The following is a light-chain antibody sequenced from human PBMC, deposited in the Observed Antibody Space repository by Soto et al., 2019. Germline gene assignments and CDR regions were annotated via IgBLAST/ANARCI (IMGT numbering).Light chain of an antibody. CDR3: QSYDSSLRCVG. CDR2: ADS. CDR1: RSNIGAPYD. V-gene: IGLV1-40*01. J-gene: IGLJ2*01. Sequence: QSVLTQPPSVSGAPGQRVTISCTGSRSNIGAPYDVHWYQQLPGTAPKLLIYADSNRPSGVPDRFSGSKSGTSASLAITGLQAEDEADYYCQSYDSSLRCVGFGGGTKLTVL.